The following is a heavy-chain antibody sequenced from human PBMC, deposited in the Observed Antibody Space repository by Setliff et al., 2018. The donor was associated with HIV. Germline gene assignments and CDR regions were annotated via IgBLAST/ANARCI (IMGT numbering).Heavy chain of an antibody. CDR3: ARDRHFSGSFF. J-gene: IGHJ4*02. V-gene: IGHV1-2*02. CDR2: INPNSGDT. D-gene: IGHD1-26*01. Sequence: GASVKVSCKASGYTFTGYYVHWVRQAPGQGPEWMGWINPNSGDTNYAQNFHGRVTMTRDTSISTAYMELSRLRYDDTAVYYCARDRHFSGSFFWGQGTLVTVSS. CDR1: GYTFTGYY.